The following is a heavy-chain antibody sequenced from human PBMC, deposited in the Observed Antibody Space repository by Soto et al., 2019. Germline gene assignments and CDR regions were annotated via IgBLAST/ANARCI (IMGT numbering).Heavy chain of an antibody. J-gene: IGHJ4*02. CDR2: LNSDGSST. Sequence: GGSLRLSCAASGFTFSNYWMHWVRQAPGKGLVWVSHLNSDGSSTTYADSVKGRFTISRDNAKNQFSLKLSSVTAADTAVYYCARHYPIGNNWNYFDYWGQGTLVTVSS. CDR1: GFTFSNYW. D-gene: IGHD1-1*01. V-gene: IGHV3-74*01. CDR3: ARHYPIGNNWNYFDY.